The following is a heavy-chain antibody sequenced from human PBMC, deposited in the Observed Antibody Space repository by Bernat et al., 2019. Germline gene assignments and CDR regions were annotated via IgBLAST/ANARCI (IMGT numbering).Heavy chain of an antibody. CDR1: GGSISSSNW. CDR2: IYHSGST. Sequence: QVQLQESGPGLVKPSGTLSLTCAVSGGSISSSNWWSWVRQSPGKGLEWIGEIYHSGSTNYNPSLNGRVTTSIDESKNQFSLKLTSVTAADTAVYYCARNYYYYMDVWGKGTTVTVSS. V-gene: IGHV4-4*02. CDR3: ARNYYYYMDV. J-gene: IGHJ6*03.